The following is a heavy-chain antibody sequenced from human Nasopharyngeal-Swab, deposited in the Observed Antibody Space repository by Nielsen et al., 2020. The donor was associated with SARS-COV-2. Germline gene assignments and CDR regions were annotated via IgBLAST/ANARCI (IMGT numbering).Heavy chain of an antibody. D-gene: IGHD4-11*01. CDR1: GFTFDDYA. J-gene: IGHJ4*02. V-gene: IGHV3-9*01. CDR2: ISWNSGSI. Sequence: SLKISCAASGFTFDDYAMHWVRQAPGKGLEWVSGISWNSGSIGYADSVKGQFTISRDNAKNSLYLQMNSLRAEDTALYYCAKVSPSYSNYWFYFDYWGQGTPVTVSS. CDR3: AKVSPSYSNYWFYFDY.